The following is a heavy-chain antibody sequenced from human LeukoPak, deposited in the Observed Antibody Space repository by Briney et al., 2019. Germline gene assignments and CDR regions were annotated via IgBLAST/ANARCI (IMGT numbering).Heavy chain of an antibody. CDR2: IYYSGTA. J-gene: IGHJ4*02. CDR1: GGSINSYY. CDR3: ARERGGYDYNIDY. D-gene: IGHD5-12*01. Sequence: SETLSLTCTVSGGSINSYYWNWIRQHPGKGLEWIGYIYYSGTAYYNPSLKSRVTISLDTSKNQFSLKLSSVTAADTAVYYCARERGGYDYNIDYWGQGTLVTVSS. V-gene: IGHV4-59*06.